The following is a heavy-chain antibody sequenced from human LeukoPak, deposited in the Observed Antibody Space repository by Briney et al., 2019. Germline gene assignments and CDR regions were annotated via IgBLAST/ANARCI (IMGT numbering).Heavy chain of an antibody. Sequence: PGGSLRLSCAASGFTFSNYAMTWVRQAPGKGLEWVSSIAGSSGYISYADSVKGRFTISRDNAKKSLCLQMTSLTAEDTAVYYCARDRGAYCGGDCYLGFDYWGRGTLVTVSS. CDR1: GFTFSNYA. CDR2: IAGSSGYI. D-gene: IGHD2-21*02. J-gene: IGHJ4*01. CDR3: ARDRGAYCGGDCYLGFDY. V-gene: IGHV3-21*01.